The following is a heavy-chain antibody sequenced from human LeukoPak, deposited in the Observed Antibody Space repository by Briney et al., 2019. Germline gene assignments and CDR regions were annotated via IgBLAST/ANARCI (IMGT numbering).Heavy chain of an antibody. D-gene: IGHD6-19*01. J-gene: IGHJ4*02. CDR1: GYSFTRYY. CDR2: INPNSGGT. V-gene: IGHV1-2*02. Sequence: GASVKVSCKASGYSFTRYYIHWVRQAPGQGLEWMGWINPNSGGTNYAQKFQGRVTMTRDTSISTAYMELSRLRSDDTAVYYCARGGSGSNSFDYWGQGTLVTVSS. CDR3: ARGGSGSNSFDY.